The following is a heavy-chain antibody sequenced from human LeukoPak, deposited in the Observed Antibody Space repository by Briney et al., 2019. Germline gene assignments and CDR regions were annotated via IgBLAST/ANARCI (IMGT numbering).Heavy chain of an antibody. CDR1: GFTFDDYA. CDR2: ISWNSGSI. Sequence: GRSLRLSCAASGFTFDDYAMHWVRQAPGKGLEWVSGISWNSGSIGYADSVKGRFTISRDNAKNSLYLQMNSLRAEDTALYYCAKAAALTRFDYWGQGTLVTVSS. V-gene: IGHV3-9*01. D-gene: IGHD6-25*01. CDR3: AKAAALTRFDY. J-gene: IGHJ4*02.